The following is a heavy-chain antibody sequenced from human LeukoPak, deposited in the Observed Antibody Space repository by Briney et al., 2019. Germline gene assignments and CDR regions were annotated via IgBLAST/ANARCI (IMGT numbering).Heavy chain of an antibody. J-gene: IGHJ3*02. V-gene: IGHV1-18*01. CDR2: ISVINNANT. Sequence: ASVKVSCKASGYTFSSYGINWVRQAPGQGLEWMGWISVINNANTRYAQNFQGRLTMTTDTSTTTAYMELRSLRSDDTAVYYCSREFPFCGADCFSGVFDIWGQETMVTVS. D-gene: IGHD2-21*02. CDR3: SREFPFCGADCFSGVFDI. CDR1: GYTFSSYG.